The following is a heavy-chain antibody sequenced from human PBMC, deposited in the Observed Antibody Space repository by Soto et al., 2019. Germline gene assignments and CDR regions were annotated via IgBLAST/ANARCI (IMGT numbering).Heavy chain of an antibody. J-gene: IGHJ6*02. D-gene: IGHD2-15*01. CDR3: ARGLVRLRGPYYYGMDV. CDR1: GGSFSGYY. V-gene: IGHV4-34*01. Sequence: PSETLSLTCAVYGGSFSGYYWSWIRQPPGKGLEWIGEINHSGSTNYNPSLKSRVTISVDTSKNQFSLKLSSVTAADTAVYYCARGLVRLRGPYYYGMDVWGQGTTVTVSS. CDR2: INHSGST.